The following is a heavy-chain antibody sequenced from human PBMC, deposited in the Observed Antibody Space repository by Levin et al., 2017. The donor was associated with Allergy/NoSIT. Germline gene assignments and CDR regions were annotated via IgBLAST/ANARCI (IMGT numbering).Heavy chain of an antibody. Sequence: SETLSLTCAVSGGSISNFLWAWIRQPAGKGLEWIGRLYTSGNTDYNPSLKSRVTMSVDTSKNQYSLRLSSVTAADTAVYYCAREHKDYDTSGYYYDYWGQGTLVTVSS. CDR1: GGSISNFL. CDR2: LYTSGNT. V-gene: IGHV4-4*07. J-gene: IGHJ4*02. D-gene: IGHD3-22*01. CDR3: AREHKDYDTSGYYYDY.